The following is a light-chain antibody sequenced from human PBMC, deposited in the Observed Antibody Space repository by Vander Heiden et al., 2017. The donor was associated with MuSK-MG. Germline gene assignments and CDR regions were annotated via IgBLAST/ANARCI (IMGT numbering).Light chain of an antibody. CDR2: DAS. CDR1: QSVSSY. CDR3: QQRSNWPQNI. J-gene: IGKJ4*01. Sequence: EIVLTQSPATLSLSPGERATLSCRASQSVSSYLAWYQQKPGQAPRLLIYDASNRATGIPARFSGSGSGTDFTLTISSLEPEDFAVYYCQQRSNWPQNIFGGGTKVEIK. V-gene: IGKV3-11*01.